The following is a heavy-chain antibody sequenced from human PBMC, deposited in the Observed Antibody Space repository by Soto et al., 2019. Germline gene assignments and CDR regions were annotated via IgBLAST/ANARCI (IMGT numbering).Heavy chain of an antibody. D-gene: IGHD2-15*01. V-gene: IGHV4-31*03. CDR2: ISYIGST. CDR3: ARDRATTVTQWWVPNYFDC. CDR1: GGSISSGDYY. J-gene: IGHJ4*02. Sequence: QVQLQESGPGLVKPSQTLSLTCTVSGGSISSGDYYWSWIRQHPGKGLEWIGYISYIGSTYYNRSLRSRVLISVDTSKNQFSLKLNSVTAADTAVYYCARDRATTVTQWWVPNYFDCWGQGTLVTVSS.